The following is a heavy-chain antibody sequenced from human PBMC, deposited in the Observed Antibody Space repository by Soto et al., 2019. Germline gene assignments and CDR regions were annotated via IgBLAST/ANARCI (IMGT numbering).Heavy chain of an antibody. CDR1: GLTFRSYW. CDR3: ARETTVVTLTRDDAFDI. V-gene: IGHV3-21*04. CDR2: ISSSSSYI. D-gene: IGHD4-17*01. J-gene: IGHJ3*02. Sequence: PGESLKISCAASGLTFRSYWMHWVRQAPGKGLEWVSSISSSSSYIYYADSVKGRFTISRDNSKNTLYLQMNSLRAEDTAVYYCARETTVVTLTRDDAFDIWGQGTMVTVSS.